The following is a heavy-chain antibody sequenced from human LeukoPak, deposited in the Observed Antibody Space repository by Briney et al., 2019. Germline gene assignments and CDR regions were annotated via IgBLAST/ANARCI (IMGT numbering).Heavy chain of an antibody. Sequence: ASVKVSCTPSGYTFTGYYIQWVRQAPRQGLEWMGWINPSSGGTNYAQKFQGRVTITRNTSISTAYMELSSLRSEDTAVYYCARGHKIRCSGGSCYSRGYYYYYMDVWGKGTTVTVSS. CDR1: GYTFTGYY. CDR3: ARGHKIRCSGGSCYSRGYYYYYMDV. V-gene: IGHV1-2*02. CDR2: INPSSGGT. J-gene: IGHJ6*03. D-gene: IGHD2-15*01.